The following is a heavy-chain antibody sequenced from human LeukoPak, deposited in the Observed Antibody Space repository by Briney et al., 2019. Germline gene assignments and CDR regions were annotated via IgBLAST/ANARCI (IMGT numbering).Heavy chain of an antibody. CDR2: INHSGST. J-gene: IGHJ6*02. CDR1: GGSFSGYY. V-gene: IGHV4-34*01. Sequence: SETLSLTCAVYGGSFSGYYWSWIRQPPGKGLEWIGEINHSGSTSYNPSLKSRVTISVDTSKNQFSLKLSSVTPADTAVYYCARSGLRWSYYYYGMDVWGQGTTVTVSS. CDR3: ARSGLRWSYYYYGMDV. D-gene: IGHD4-23*01.